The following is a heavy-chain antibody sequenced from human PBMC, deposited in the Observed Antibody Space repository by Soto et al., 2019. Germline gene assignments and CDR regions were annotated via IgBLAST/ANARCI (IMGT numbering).Heavy chain of an antibody. CDR3: ARVESSGTSKYFIDY. D-gene: IGHD3-10*01. CDR2: TSYDGGKM. Sequence: QVQLVESVGGVVQPGGSLRLSCAASGFTFQNYSMPWVRQAPGKGLEWVAVTSYDGGKMFYAVSVQGRFTISRDNSNYTLDLQMNSLRPGDTAVDYCARVESSGTSKYFIDYWGQGTLVTVSS. J-gene: IGHJ4*02. V-gene: IGHV3-30*03. CDR1: GFTFQNYS.